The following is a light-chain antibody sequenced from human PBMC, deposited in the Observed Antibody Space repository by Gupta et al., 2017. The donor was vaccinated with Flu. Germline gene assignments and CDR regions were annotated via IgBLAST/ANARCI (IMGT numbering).Light chain of an antibody. Sequence: MVTISCSGSSSNIGNNYVSWYQQFPGTAPKLLIYENDRRPSGFPDRFSGSKSGTSATLDITGLQTGDEADYYCGSWDSSLSTVVFGGGTKLTVL. CDR2: END. V-gene: IGLV1-51*02. CDR1: SSNIGNNY. J-gene: IGLJ3*02. CDR3: GSWDSSLSTVV.